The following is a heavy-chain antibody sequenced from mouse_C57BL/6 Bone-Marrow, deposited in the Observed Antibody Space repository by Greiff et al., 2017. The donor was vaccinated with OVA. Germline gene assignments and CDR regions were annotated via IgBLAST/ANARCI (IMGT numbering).Heavy chain of an antibody. J-gene: IGHJ4*01. Sequence: QVQLKQPGAELVKPGASVKLSCKASGYTFTSYWMHWVKQRPGQGLEWIGMIHPNSGSTNYNEKFKSKATLTVDKSSSTAYMQLSSLTSEDSAVYYCARKVSNYDAMDYWGQGTSVTVSS. CDR2: IHPNSGST. CDR1: GYTFTSYW. D-gene: IGHD2-5*01. CDR3: ARKVSNYDAMDY. V-gene: IGHV1-64*01.